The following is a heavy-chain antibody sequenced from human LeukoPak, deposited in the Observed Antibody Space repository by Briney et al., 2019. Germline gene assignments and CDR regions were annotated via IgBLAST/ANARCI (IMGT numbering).Heavy chain of an antibody. CDR3: ARGGLRENSFDY. D-gene: IGHD4-17*01. J-gene: IGHJ4*02. V-gene: IGHV3-69-1*01. Sequence: KPGGSLRLSCAASGFTFSNAWMSWVRQAPGKGLEWVSSIISSDYIYYADSVKGRFTIYRDNAKNSLYLQMNSLRAEDTAVYYCARGGLRENSFDYWGQGTLVTVSS. CDR1: GFTFSNAW. CDR2: IISSDYI.